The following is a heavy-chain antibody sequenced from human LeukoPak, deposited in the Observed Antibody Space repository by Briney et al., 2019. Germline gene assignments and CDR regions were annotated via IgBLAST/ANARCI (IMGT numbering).Heavy chain of an antibody. V-gene: IGHV4-30-2*01. CDR2: IYHSGST. D-gene: IGHD6-25*01. Sequence: SETLSLTCAVSGGSISSGGYSWSWIRQPPGKGLEWIGYIYHSGSTYYNPSLKSRVTISVDRSKNQFSLKLSSVTAAGTAVYYCASRSAAVDYWGQGTLVTVSS. CDR1: GGSISSGGYS. J-gene: IGHJ4*02. CDR3: ASRSAAVDY.